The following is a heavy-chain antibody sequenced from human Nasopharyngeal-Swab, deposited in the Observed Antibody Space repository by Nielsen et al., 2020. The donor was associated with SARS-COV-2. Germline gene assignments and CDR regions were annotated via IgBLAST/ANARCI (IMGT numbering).Heavy chain of an antibody. V-gene: IGHV5-51*01. CDR2: IYPGDSDT. CDR3: ARLGEVGASYFDY. Sequence: KVSCKGSGYSFTSYWIGWVRQMPGKGLEWMGIIYPGDSDTRYSPSFQGQVTISADKSISTAYLQWSSLEASDTAMYYCARLGEVGASYFDYWGQGTLVTVSS. D-gene: IGHD1-26*01. CDR1: GYSFTSYW. J-gene: IGHJ4*02.